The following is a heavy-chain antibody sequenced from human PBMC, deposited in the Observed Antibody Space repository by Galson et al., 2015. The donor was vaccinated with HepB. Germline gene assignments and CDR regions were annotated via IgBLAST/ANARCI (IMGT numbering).Heavy chain of an antibody. J-gene: IGHJ4*02. CDR3: ARGGTVVTPGFDY. CDR2: IWYDGSNK. Sequence: SLRLSCAASGFTFSSYGMHWVRQAPGKGLEWVAVIWYDGSNKYYADSVKGRFTISRDNSKNTLYLQMNSLRAEDTAVYYCARGGTVVTPGFDYWGQGTLVTVSS. D-gene: IGHD4-23*01. V-gene: IGHV3-33*01. CDR1: GFTFSSYG.